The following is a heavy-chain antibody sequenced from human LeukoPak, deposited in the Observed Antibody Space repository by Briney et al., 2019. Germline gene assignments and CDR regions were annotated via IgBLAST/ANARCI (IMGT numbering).Heavy chain of an antibody. CDR3: ARSPSHRYCSGGSCYLDY. D-gene: IGHD2-15*01. V-gene: IGHV4-34*01. J-gene: IGHJ4*02. Sequence: SETLSLICAVYGGSFSGYYWSWIRQPPGKGLEWIGEINHSGSTNYNPSLKSRVTISVDTSKNQFSLKLSSVTAADTAVYYCARSPSHRYCSGGSCYLDYWGQGTLVTVSS. CDR2: INHSGST. CDR1: GGSFSGYY.